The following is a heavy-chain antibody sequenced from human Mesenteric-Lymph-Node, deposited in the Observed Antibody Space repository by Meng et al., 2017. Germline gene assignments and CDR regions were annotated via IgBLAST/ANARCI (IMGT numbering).Heavy chain of an antibody. Sequence: GESLKISCAASGFTFSSYAMSWVRQAPGKGLEWVSAISGSGGSTYYADSVKGRFTISRDNSKNTLYLQMNSLRAEDTAVYYCAKDSTLYFWAYDFDIWGQGTMVTVSS. CDR1: GFTFSSYA. V-gene: IGHV3-23*01. D-gene: IGHD2/OR15-2a*01. CDR3: AKDSTLYFWAYDFDI. J-gene: IGHJ3*02. CDR2: ISGSGGST.